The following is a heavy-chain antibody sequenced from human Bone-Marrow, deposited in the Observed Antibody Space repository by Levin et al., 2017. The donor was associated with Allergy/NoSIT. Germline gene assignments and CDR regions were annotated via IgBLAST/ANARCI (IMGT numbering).Heavy chain of an antibody. CDR2: ISDSGSNK. D-gene: IGHD3-22*01. Sequence: GGSLRLSCAASGFTFNNYAMHWVRQAPVKGLEWVAVISDSGSNKFYAGSVKGRFSISRDDSKNTLYLQMNSLKPEDTGVYYCARDRAQGHHYFDPWGQGTLVTVSS. V-gene: IGHV3-30-3*01. CDR3: ARDRAQGHHYFDP. J-gene: IGHJ5*02. CDR1: GFTFNNYA.